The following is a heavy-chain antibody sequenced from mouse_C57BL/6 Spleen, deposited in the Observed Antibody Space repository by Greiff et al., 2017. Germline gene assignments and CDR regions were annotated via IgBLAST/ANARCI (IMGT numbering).Heavy chain of an antibody. D-gene: IGHD2-3*01. J-gene: IGHJ4*01. CDR3: TRVYDGYYYAIDY. CDR1: GYTFTDYE. V-gene: IGHV1-15*01. CDR2: IDPETGGT. Sequence: VQLQQSGAELVRPGASVTLSCKASGYTFTDYEMHWVKQTPVHGLEWIGAIDPETGGTAYNQKFKGKAILTADKSSSTSYMELRSLTSEDSAVYYCTRVYDGYYYAIDYWGQGTSVTVSS.